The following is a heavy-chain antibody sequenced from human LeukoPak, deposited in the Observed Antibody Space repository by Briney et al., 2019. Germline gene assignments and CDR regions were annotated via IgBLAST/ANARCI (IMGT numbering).Heavy chain of an antibody. J-gene: IGHJ4*02. CDR1: GFTFSGSA. Sequence: GGSLRLSCAASGFTFSGSAMHWVRQAPGKGLEWVGRIRNKTNSYATSYAASVQGRFALARDDSKNTAYLQMNSLKSEDTGVYYCTRYNGGFESWGQGTLVTVSS. D-gene: IGHD1-1*01. V-gene: IGHV3-73*01. CDR2: IRNKTNSYAT. CDR3: TRYNGGFES.